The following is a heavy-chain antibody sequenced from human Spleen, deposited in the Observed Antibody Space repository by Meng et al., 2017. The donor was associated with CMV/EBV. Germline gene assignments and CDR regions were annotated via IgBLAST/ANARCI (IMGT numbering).Heavy chain of an antibody. V-gene: IGHV4-59*01. CDR1: GDSISSYY. D-gene: IGHD4-23*01. J-gene: IGHJ4*02. Sequence: SETLSLTCTVSGDSISSYYWAWIQQPPGKGLEWIGYIYYRGTTKYNPSLKSRLTISLDTSKKQFSLKLSSVTAADTAMYYCAREDYGGNLDYWGQGTLVTVSS. CDR2: IYYRGTT. CDR3: AREDYGGNLDY.